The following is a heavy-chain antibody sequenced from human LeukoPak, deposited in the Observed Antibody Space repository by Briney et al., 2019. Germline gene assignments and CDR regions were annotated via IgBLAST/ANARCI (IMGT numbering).Heavy chain of an antibody. V-gene: IGHV3-21*01. CDR2: VSSSGSYI. Sequence: GGSLRLSCAASGFTFSSYSMNWVRQAPGKGLEWVSSVSSSGSYIYNADSVKGRFTFSRDNAKNSLYLQMNSLRAEDTAVYYCARDPLHWNDGVDDSFDIWGQGTMVAVSS. CDR1: GFTFSSYS. D-gene: IGHD1-1*01. CDR3: ARDPLHWNDGVDDSFDI. J-gene: IGHJ3*02.